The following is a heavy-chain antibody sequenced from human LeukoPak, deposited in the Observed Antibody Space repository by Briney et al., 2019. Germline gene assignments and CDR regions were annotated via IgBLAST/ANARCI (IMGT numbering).Heavy chain of an antibody. V-gene: IGHV4-59*13. CDR1: GGSISSYY. CDR2: IYYSGST. J-gene: IGHJ4*02. Sequence: SETLSLTCTVSGGSISSYYWSWIRQPPGKRLEWIGHIYYSGSTNYNPSLKSRVTISVYTSKNQFSLKLSSVTAADTAVYYCASRSSIWSGYQDTLYYFDTSGQGTLVTVSS. D-gene: IGHD3-3*01. CDR3: ASRSSIWSGYQDTLYYFDT.